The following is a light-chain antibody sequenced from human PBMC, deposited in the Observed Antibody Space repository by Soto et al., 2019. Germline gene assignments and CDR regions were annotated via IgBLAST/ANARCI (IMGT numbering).Light chain of an antibody. V-gene: IGKV3-20*01. Sequence: EVVLTQSPVTLSLSPGERATLSCRASQSVGSPYLAWYQQKPGQPPRLLIYGASNRAPDIPDRFIGSGSGTESTLTIARLAPEDFAMYYYHQYGNSPFTFGPGTKVDV. CDR3: HQYGNSPFT. J-gene: IGKJ3*01. CDR2: GAS. CDR1: QSVGSPY.